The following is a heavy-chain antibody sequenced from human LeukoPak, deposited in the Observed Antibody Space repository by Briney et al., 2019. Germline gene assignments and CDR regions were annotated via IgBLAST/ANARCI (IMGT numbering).Heavy chain of an antibody. CDR2: INHSGST. CDR3: ARDAAPYYYGSGIFRKNNWFDP. Sequence: SETLSLTCAVYGGSFSGYYWSWIRQPPGKGLEWIGEINHSGSTNYNPSLKSRVTISVDTSKNQFSLKLSSVTASDTAVYYCARDAAPYYYGSGIFRKNNWFDPWGQGTLVTVSS. CDR1: GGSFSGYY. D-gene: IGHD3-10*01. V-gene: IGHV4-34*01. J-gene: IGHJ5*02.